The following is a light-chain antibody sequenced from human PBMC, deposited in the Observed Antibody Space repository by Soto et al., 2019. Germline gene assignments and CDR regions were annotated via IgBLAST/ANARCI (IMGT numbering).Light chain of an antibody. J-gene: IGLJ2*01. Sequence: QSALTQPASVSASPGQSITISCTGTSSNVGTYDLVSWYQHHPDKAPKLIIYEGTKRPSVISSRFSGSKSGNTASLTISGLQSEDDGDYYCCSFAVGAALVFGGGTKGTVL. V-gene: IGLV2-23*01. CDR3: CSFAVGAALV. CDR1: SSNVGTYDL. CDR2: EGT.